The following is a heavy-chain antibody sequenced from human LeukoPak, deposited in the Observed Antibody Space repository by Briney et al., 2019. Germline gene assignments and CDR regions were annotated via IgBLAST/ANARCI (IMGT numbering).Heavy chain of an antibody. D-gene: IGHD3-3*01. CDR1: GFTFGTYT. CDR3: AKVDGITIFEVFDY. CDR2: IYGKGDQT. J-gene: IGHJ4*02. Sequence: GGSLRLSCAASGFTFGTYTMSWVRQAPGKGLEWVSGIYGKGDQTFYADSVKGRFTISRDNYKNTLYLQMNSLRAEDTAVYYCAKVDGITIFEVFDYWGQGTLVTVSS. V-gene: IGHV3-23*01.